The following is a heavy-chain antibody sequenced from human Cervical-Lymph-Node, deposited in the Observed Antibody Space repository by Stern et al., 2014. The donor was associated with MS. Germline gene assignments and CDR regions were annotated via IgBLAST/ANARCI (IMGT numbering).Heavy chain of an antibody. D-gene: IGHD3-3*01. J-gene: IGHJ4*02. Sequence: QVQLQESGPGLVKPSETLSLTCSVSGGSISSYYWNWIRQPPGKGLEWIANVHYSGTTNYNPPPKGRFTILQDTPMKKIPRKLPSGTAADTAMYYCAGSGTYYPDYWGQGILVTVSS. CDR3: AGSGTYYPDY. CDR2: VHYSGTT. V-gene: IGHV4-59*08. CDR1: GGSISSYY.